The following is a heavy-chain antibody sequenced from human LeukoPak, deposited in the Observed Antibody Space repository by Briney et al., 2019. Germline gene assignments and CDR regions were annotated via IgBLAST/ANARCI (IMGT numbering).Heavy chain of an antibody. Sequence: PGGSLRLSCTASGFTFSSYAMSWVRQAPGKGLEWVSAVSGSGDSTYYGDSVKGRFTISRDNFKNTLYLQMNSLRAEDTAVYYCAKGLAGRDYYGMDVWGQGTTVTVSS. CDR1: GFTFSSYA. D-gene: IGHD6-6*01. J-gene: IGHJ6*02. CDR3: AKGLAGRDYYGMDV. V-gene: IGHV3-23*01. CDR2: VSGSGDST.